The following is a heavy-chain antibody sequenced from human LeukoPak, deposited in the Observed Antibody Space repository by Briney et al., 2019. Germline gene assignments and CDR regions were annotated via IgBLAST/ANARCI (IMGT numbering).Heavy chain of an antibody. J-gene: IGHJ4*02. CDR1: GFTFSSYA. V-gene: IGHV3-23*01. D-gene: IGHD6-13*01. CDR3: AKVVAAPGHDY. CDR2: ISGNGGYT. Sequence: GGSLRLSCAASGFTFSSYAMSWVRQAPGKGLEWVSTISGNGGYTYYADSVKGRFTISRDNSKNTLYLQMNSLRAEDTAVYYCAKVVAAPGHDYWGQGTLVTVSS.